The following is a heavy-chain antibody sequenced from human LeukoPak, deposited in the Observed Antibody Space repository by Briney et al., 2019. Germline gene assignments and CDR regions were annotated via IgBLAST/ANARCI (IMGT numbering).Heavy chain of an antibody. CDR1: GFTFSSHS. D-gene: IGHD5-18*01. V-gene: IGHV3-21*01. J-gene: IGHJ3*02. CDR2: ISGISNYI. CDR3: ARGSGVDTAMVYDAFDI. Sequence: KAGGSLRLSCAASGFTFSSHSMNWVRQAPGKGLEWVSYISGISNYIYYADSLNGRFTISRDNAEDSLYLQMNNLRAEDTAVYYCARGSGVDTAMVYDAFDIWGQGTLVTVSS.